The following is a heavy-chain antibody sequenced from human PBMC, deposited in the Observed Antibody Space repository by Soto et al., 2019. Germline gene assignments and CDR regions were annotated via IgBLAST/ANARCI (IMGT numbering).Heavy chain of an antibody. CDR2: IIPIFGTA. CDR3: ASTPLSITIFGVVTDYYYYGMDG. CDR1: GGTFSSYA. V-gene: IGHV1-69*06. D-gene: IGHD3-3*01. J-gene: IGHJ6*02. Sequence: QVQLVQSGAEVKKPGSSVKVSCKASGGTFSSYAISWVRQAPGQGLEWMGGIIPIFGTANYAQKFQGRGTISADKSTSTACMELSSLGSEDTAVYYCASTPLSITIFGVVTDYYYYGMDGWGQGTTVTVSS.